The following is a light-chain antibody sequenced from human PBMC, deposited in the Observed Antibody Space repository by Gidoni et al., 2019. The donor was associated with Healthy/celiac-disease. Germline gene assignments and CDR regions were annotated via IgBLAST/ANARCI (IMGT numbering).Light chain of an antibody. V-gene: IGKV3-15*01. CDR1: QSVSSN. Sequence: DIVMTQSPATLSVSPGERATLSCRASQSVSSNLAWYQQKPGQAPRLLIDGASIRATGIPARFSGSGSGTEFTLTISSLQSEDFAVYYCQQYNNWPPGVTFGPGTKVDIK. CDR3: QQYNNWPPGVT. CDR2: GAS. J-gene: IGKJ3*01.